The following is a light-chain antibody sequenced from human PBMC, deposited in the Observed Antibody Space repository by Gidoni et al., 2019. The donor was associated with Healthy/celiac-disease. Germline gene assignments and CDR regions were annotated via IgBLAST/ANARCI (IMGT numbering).Light chain of an antibody. CDR3: QSYDSSLSGSEWV. CDR2: GTA. J-gene: IGLJ3*02. Sequence: QSVLTQPPSVSGAPGQRVTITCTGSSCNIGAGYDVPWYQQLPGTAPKPLLYGTANRPSGVPDRFSGSKSGTSASLAITGLRAEDEADYYCQSYDSSLSGSEWVFGGGTKLTVL. V-gene: IGLV1-40*01. CDR1: SCNIGAGYD.